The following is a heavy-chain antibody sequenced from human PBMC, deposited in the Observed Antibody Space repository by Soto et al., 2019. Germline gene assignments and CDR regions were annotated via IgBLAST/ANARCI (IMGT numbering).Heavy chain of an antibody. V-gene: IGHV3-7*01. CDR2: INPDGSDK. Sequence: PGGSLRLSCAASGFTFSSYLMTWVRQPPGKGLEWVASINPDGSDKSYVDSVKGRFTISRDNAKTSLALEMSSLRAEDTAIYFCARDPNWGSGSWGQGTLVTVSS. J-gene: IGHJ4*02. CDR3: ARDPNWGSGS. D-gene: IGHD7-27*01. CDR1: GFTFSSYL.